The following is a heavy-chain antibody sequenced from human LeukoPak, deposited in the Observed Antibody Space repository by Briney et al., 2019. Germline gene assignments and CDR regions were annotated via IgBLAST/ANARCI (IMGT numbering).Heavy chain of an antibody. CDR2: ISSSGSTI. J-gene: IGHJ6*03. CDR1: GFSSSDYY. CDR3: AMRYCSGTSCYRGHNYYSYMEV. V-gene: IGHV3-11*01. D-gene: IGHD2-2*02. Sequence: GGSLIPSCAASGFSSSDYYMRWTRQAAEEGLEWVSYISSSGSTIYYADSVKGRFTTSRDNAKNSLYLQMNSLRAEDTAVYYCAMRYCSGTSCYRGHNYYSYMEVWGKRTAVTVSS.